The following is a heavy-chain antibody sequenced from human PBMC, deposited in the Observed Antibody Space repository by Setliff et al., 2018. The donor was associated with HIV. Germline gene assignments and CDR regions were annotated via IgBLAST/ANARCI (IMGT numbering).Heavy chain of an antibody. CDR1: GYSFSNYA. V-gene: IGHV1-3*01. D-gene: IGHD5-12*01. J-gene: IGHJ4*02. Sequence: GASVKVSCKASGYSFSNYAMHWVRQAPGQSLEWMGWINAGNGNTKYSQKFQGRVTITRDTSASTAYMELSSLRSEDTAVYYCARDQALEMATKWGQGTLVT. CDR2: INAGNGNT. CDR3: ARDQALEMATK.